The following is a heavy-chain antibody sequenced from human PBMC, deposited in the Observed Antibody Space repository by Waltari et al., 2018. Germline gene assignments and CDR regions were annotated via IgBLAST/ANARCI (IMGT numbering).Heavy chain of an antibody. Sequence: QVQLQESGPSLVKPSEPLSLIFSFSVGSISSYYWSWLRQPPGKGLDWIGYIYYTGSTNFNPSLKSRVTMSVDTSKNQFSLKLSSVTAADTAFYYCARGGGGDWEWFDPWGQGTLVTVSS. V-gene: IGHV4-59*01. CDR3: ARGGGGDWEWFDP. CDR2: IYYTGST. J-gene: IGHJ5*02. CDR1: VGSISSYY. D-gene: IGHD2-21*02.